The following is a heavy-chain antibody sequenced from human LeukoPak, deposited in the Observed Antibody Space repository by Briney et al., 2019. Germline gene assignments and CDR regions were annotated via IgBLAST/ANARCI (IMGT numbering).Heavy chain of an antibody. CDR3: ARDMVGATGY. CDR2: ISSSSSYI. J-gene: IGHJ4*02. Sequence: TTGGSLRLSCAASGFTFSSYSMNWVRQAPGKGLEWVSSISSSSSYIYYADSVKGRFTISRDNAKNSLYLQMNSLRAEDTAVYYCARDMVGATGYWGQGTLVTVSS. V-gene: IGHV3-21*01. CDR1: GFTFSSYS. D-gene: IGHD1-26*01.